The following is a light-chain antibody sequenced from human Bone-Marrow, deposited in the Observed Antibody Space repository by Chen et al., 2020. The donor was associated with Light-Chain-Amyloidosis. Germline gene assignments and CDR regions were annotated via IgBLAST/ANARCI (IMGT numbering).Light chain of an antibody. V-gene: IGLV3-21*02. Sequence: SYVLTQPSPVSVAPGQTATIACGGNNIGSTSVHWYQQPPGQAPLLVVYDDSDRPSGIPERLSGSNSGSTATLTISRVEAGDEADYYCQVWDRRSDRPVFGGGTKLTVL. CDR1: NIGSTS. CDR3: QVWDRRSDRPV. CDR2: DDS. J-gene: IGLJ3*02.